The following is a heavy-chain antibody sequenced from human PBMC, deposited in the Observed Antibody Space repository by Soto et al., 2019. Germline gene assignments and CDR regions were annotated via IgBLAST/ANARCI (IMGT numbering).Heavy chain of an antibody. Sequence: PGESLKISCATSGFTFSRYWIHWVRQAPGEGLVWVSRISGDGVHTDYAESVKGRFTVSRDIAKSTGYLQMNNLRAEDTAIYYCARLGFVGEGDFWGQGILVTVSS. CDR1: GFTFSRYW. V-gene: IGHV3-74*01. CDR3: ARLGFVGEGDF. D-gene: IGHD3-16*01. CDR2: ISGDGVHT. J-gene: IGHJ4*02.